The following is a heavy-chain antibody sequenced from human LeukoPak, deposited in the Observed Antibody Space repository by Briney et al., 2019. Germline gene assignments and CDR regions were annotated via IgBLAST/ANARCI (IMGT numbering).Heavy chain of an antibody. J-gene: IGHJ4*02. CDR1: GGSISSYY. D-gene: IGHD6-6*01. V-gene: IGHV4-59*01. CDR3: ARFSSSQSFDY. Sequence: PSETLSLTCTVSGGSISSYYWRWIRQPPGRGLEGSGYIYYSGSTNYNLSLQSRVTISVDTSKNQFSLKLSSVTAAATAVYYCARFSSSQSFDYWGQGTLVTVSS. CDR2: IYYSGST.